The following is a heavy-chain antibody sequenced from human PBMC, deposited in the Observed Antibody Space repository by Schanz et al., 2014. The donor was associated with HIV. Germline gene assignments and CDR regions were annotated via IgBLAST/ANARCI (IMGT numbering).Heavy chain of an antibody. Sequence: EVQLVESGGGLVQPGGSLRLSCAASGFIFSTYSMHWVRQAPGKGLEWISSIGSSTSTKNYADSVKGRFTISRDNAKNSLYLQMKGLTDEDTAVYYCARDCLGGCPADYWGQGILVTVSP. V-gene: IGHV3-48*02. D-gene: IGHD2-15*01. CDR2: IGSSTSTK. J-gene: IGHJ4*02. CDR1: GFIFSTYS. CDR3: ARDCLGGCPADY.